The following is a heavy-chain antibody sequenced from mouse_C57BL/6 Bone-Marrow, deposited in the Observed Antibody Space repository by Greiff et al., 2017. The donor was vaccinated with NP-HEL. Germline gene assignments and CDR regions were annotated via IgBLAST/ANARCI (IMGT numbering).Heavy chain of an antibody. CDR1: GFNIKDDY. D-gene: IGHD2-1*01. V-gene: IGHV14-4*01. CDR2: IDPENGDT. J-gene: IGHJ4*01. Sequence: EVQLQQSGAELVRPGASVKLSCTASGFNIKDDYMHWVKQRPEQGLEWIGWIDPENGDTEYASKFQGKAPITADTSSNTAYLQLSSLTSEDTAVYYCTTYYGNYLLYAMDYWGQGTSVTVSS. CDR3: TTYYGNYLLYAMDY.